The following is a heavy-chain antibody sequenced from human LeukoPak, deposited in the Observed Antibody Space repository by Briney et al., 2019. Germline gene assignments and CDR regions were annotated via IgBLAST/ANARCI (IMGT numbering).Heavy chain of an antibody. D-gene: IGHD3-10*01. CDR2: IYSGGTT. CDR3: ARKSDSLLVREGDC. J-gene: IGHJ4*02. V-gene: IGHV3-66*01. CDR1: GFTVNRNY. Sequence: GGSLRLSCAASGFTVNRNYMIWVRQAPGKGLECVSVIYSGGTTWYADSVKGRFTISRDTSTLYLQMNSLRAEDTAVYYCARKSDSLLVREGDCWGQGTLVTVSS.